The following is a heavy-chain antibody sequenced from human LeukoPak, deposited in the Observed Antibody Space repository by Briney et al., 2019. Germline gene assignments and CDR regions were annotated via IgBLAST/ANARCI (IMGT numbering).Heavy chain of an antibody. Sequence: GGSLRLSCAVSGFTFDDYAMHWVRQVPGKCLEWVSGINWNSDSIGYADSVKGRFTISRDNAKNTLYLQMNSLRAEDTAVYYCARVAAAGTAVWYFDLWGRGTLVTVSS. CDR3: ARVAAAGTAVWYFDL. V-gene: IGHV3-9*01. CDR1: GFTFDDYA. CDR2: INWNSDSI. D-gene: IGHD6-13*01. J-gene: IGHJ2*01.